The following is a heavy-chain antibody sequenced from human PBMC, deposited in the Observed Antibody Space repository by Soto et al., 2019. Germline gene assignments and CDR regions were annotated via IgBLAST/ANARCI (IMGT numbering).Heavy chain of an antibody. D-gene: IGHD6-25*01. Sequence: GRSLRLSCTASAFTFSNYATNCARQGRGKGRGWGSGFGDSVESGLCADTEQGRFTISRDIAKNTLYLQMKSLRAEDTAIYYGVREGSGSFDLWGRGTRVTVSS. CDR1: AFTFSNYA. J-gene: IGHJ3*01. CDR2: FGDSVESG. CDR3: VREGSGSFDL. V-gene: IGHV3-23*01.